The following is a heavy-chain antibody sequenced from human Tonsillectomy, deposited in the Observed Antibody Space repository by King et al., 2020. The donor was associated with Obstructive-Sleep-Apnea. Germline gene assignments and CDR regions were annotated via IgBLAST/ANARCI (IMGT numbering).Heavy chain of an antibody. CDR2: IIPILGIA. J-gene: IGHJ4*02. CDR1: GGTFSSYA. CDR3: ARNPDLYGDYVHFDY. Sequence: VQLVQSGAEVKKPGSSVKVSCKASGGTFSSYAISWVRQAPGQGLEWMGRIIPILGIANYAQKFQGRVTITADKSTSTAYMELSSLRSEDTAVYYCARNPDLYGDYVHFDYWGQGTLVTVSS. D-gene: IGHD4-17*01. V-gene: IGHV1-69*09.